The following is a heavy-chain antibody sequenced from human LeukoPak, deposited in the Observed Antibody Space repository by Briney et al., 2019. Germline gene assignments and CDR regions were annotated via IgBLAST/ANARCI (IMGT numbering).Heavy chain of an antibody. D-gene: IGHD5-24*01. V-gene: IGHV3-74*01. CDR3: ARARWYSSDY. J-gene: IGHJ4*02. CDR1: GFTVSSNE. Sequence: GGSLRLSCAASGFTVSSNEMSWVRQAPGKGLVWVSSTNSDGSSTGYTDSVKGRFTVSRDNAKNTLYLQMNSLRAEDTAVYYCARARWYSSDYWGQGTLVTVSS. CDR2: TNSDGSST.